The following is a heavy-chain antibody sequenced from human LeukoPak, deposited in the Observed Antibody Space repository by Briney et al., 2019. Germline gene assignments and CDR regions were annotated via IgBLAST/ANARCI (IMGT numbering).Heavy chain of an antibody. CDR1: GFTFSSYA. CDR3: AKDFERGAFFDI. CDR2: ISGSGGST. V-gene: IGHV3-23*01. D-gene: IGHD1-26*01. J-gene: IGHJ3*02. Sequence: PGGSLRLSCAASGFTFSSYAMSWVRQAPGKGLEWVSAISGSGGSTYYADSVEGRFTISRDNSKNTLYLQMNSLSAEDTAVYYCAKDFERGAFFDIWGQGTMVTVSS.